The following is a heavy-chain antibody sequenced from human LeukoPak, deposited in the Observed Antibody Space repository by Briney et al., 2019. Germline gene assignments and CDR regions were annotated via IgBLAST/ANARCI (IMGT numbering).Heavy chain of an antibody. Sequence: GGSLRLSCAASGFTFSSYAMSWVRQAPGKGLEWVSAISGSGGSTYYADSVKGRFTISRDNPKNTLYLQMNSLRAEDTAVYYCAKDRAASDYGDYEFDYWGQGTLVTVSS. J-gene: IGHJ4*02. V-gene: IGHV3-23*01. CDR1: GFTFSSYA. CDR2: ISGSGGST. CDR3: AKDRAASDYGDYEFDY. D-gene: IGHD4-17*01.